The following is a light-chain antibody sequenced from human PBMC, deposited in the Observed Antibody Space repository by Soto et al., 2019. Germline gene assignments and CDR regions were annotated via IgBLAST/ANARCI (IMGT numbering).Light chain of an antibody. V-gene: IGKV3-15*01. CDR1: QSLDSS. J-gene: IGKJ5*01. Sequence: ESVLAQSPATLSLSPGERATLSCRASQSLDSSLAWFQQKPGQAPRLLIYGASTRATGIPARFSGSGSGTEFTLTINSLQAEDCAVYYCQQYYNWPRTFGQGTRLEIK. CDR3: QQYYNWPRT. CDR2: GAS.